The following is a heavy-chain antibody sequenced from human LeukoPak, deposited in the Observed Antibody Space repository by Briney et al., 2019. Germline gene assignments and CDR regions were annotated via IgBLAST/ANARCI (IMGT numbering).Heavy chain of an antibody. CDR1: GYTFTSYG. D-gene: IGHD3-10*01. V-gene: IGHV1-18*01. CDR3: ARDLGSGSYYNEERFDL. CDR2: ISAYNGNT. J-gene: IGHJ2*01. Sequence: ASVKVSCKASGYTFTSYGISWVRQAPGQGLEWMGWISAYNGNTNYAQKLQGRVTMTTDTSTSTAYMELRSLRSDDTAVYYCARDLGSGSYYNEERFDLWGRGTLVTVSS.